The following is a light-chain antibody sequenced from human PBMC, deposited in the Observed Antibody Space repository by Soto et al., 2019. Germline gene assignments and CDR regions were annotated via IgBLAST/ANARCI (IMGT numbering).Light chain of an antibody. J-gene: IGLJ1*01. V-gene: IGLV2-14*01. CDR2: EVS. Sequence: QSALTQPASVSGSPGQSITISCTGTSSDVGGYDYVSWYQLHPGKAPKLMVFEVSNRHSGVSYRFSGSKSGNTASLTISGLQAEDEADYFCRSYSISTAYLFGTGTRSPS. CDR1: SSDVGGYDY. CDR3: RSYSISTAYL.